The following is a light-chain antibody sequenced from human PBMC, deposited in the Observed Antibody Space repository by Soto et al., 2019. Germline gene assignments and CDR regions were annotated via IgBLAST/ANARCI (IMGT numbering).Light chain of an antibody. V-gene: IGKV1-5*03. CDR1: QSISSW. J-gene: IGKJ1*01. Sequence: DIQMTQSPSTLSASVGDRVTITCRASQSISSWLAWYQQKPGTAPKLLIYKASSLESGVPSRFSGSGSGTEFTLTISSLQLDDFATYYCQQYVTAFRSFGQGTKVDIK. CDR2: KAS. CDR3: QQYVTAFRS.